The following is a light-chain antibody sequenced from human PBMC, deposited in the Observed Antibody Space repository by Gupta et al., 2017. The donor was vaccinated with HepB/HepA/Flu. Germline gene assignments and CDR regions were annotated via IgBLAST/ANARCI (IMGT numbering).Light chain of an antibody. J-gene: IGKJ3*01. CDR1: QGIRSD. V-gene: IGKV1-17*01. CDR3: QHQNNYPFT. Sequence: DIQMTQSPSSLSASVGDRVTITCRASQGIRSDLGWYQQKPGKAPKRLIYAASRVQSGVPSRFSGSGSGTEFTLTISSLQPEDFATYYCQHQNNYPFTFGHGTKVDIK. CDR2: AAS.